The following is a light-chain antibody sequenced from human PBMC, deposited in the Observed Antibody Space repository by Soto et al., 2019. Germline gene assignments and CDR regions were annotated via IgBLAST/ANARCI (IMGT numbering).Light chain of an antibody. CDR3: SSYTSSSTVV. J-gene: IGLJ2*01. CDR1: SSDVGGYNY. Sequence: QSALTQPASVFGSPGQSITISCTGTSSDVGGYNYVSWYQQHPGKAPKLMIYDVSNRPSGVSNRFPGSKSGNTASLTISGLQAEDEADYYCSSYTSSSTVVFGGGTKLTVL. V-gene: IGLV2-14*01. CDR2: DVS.